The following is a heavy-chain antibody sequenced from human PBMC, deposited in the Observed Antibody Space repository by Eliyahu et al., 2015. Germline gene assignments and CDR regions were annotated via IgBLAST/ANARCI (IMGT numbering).Heavy chain of an antibody. V-gene: IGHV5-51*01. CDR1: GYXFSTNW. CDR2: XYPGDSDT. Sequence: EVQLVQSGAEVKXPGXXLKXSCKASGYXFSTNWIGWVRHMPGKGRXWMGIXYPGDSDTXYSPSXQGQVTISADKSITTAYLQWSSLKASDTAIYYCARGYYKFDYWGQGTLVTVSS. J-gene: IGHJ4*02. D-gene: IGHD3-22*01. CDR3: ARGYYKFDY.